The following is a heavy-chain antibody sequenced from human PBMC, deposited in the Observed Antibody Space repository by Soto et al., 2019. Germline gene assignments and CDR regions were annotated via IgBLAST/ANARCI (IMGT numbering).Heavy chain of an antibody. Sequence: PSETLSLTCIVSGGSISSSSYYWGWIRRPPGKGLEWIGSIYYRGSTYYSPSLQTRVTISLDTSRSQFSLKLNSVTAADSAVYFCARLEGLATISYYFDFWGPGALVTVSS. D-gene: IGHD3-9*01. V-gene: IGHV4-39*01. CDR2: IYYRGST. CDR3: ARLEGLATISYYFDF. CDR1: GGSISSSSYY. J-gene: IGHJ4*02.